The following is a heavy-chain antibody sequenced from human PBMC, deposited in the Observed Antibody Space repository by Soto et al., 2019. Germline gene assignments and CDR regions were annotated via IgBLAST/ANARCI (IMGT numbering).Heavy chain of an antibody. CDR1: GVSINSSQW. CDR3: AREGLVPAAIIDY. J-gene: IGHJ4*02. CDR2: IFHSGST. Sequence: SETLSLTCVVSGVSINSSQWWSWVRQPPGKGLEWIGEIFHSGSTYYNPSLKSRVTISVDTSKNQFSLKLSSVTAADTAVYYCAREGLVPAAIIDYWGQGTLVTVSS. D-gene: IGHD2-2*02. V-gene: IGHV4-4*02.